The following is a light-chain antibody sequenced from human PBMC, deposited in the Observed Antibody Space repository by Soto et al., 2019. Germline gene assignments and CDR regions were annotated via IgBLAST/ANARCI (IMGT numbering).Light chain of an antibody. CDR2: KAS. Sequence: DIQMTQSPSTLSASVGDRVTITCRASQSISSWLAWYQQKPGKAPKLLIYKASSLESGVPSRVSGSGSGTEFTLTISSLLPDDFATYYCQQYNSYPYTFGQGTKLEIK. CDR1: QSISSW. J-gene: IGKJ2*01. V-gene: IGKV1-5*03. CDR3: QQYNSYPYT.